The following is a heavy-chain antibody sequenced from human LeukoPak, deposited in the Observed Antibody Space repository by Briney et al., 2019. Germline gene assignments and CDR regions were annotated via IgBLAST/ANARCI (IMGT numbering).Heavy chain of an antibody. Sequence: SQTLSLTCTVSGGSISSGSYYWSWIRQPAGKELEWIGRIYTSGSTNYNPSLKSRDTISLDTSKNQFSLTLSSVVAADTAVYYCARGGAMTPAYWGQGTLVTVSS. CDR1: GGSISSGSYY. V-gene: IGHV4-61*02. CDR3: ARGGAMTPAY. J-gene: IGHJ4*02. D-gene: IGHD4-17*01. CDR2: IYTSGST.